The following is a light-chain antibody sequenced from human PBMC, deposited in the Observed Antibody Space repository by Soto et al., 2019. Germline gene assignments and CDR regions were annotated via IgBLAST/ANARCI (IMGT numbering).Light chain of an antibody. CDR1: QGITNR. CDR2: EAS. V-gene: IGKV1D-12*01. J-gene: IGKJ5*01. Sequence: IQMTQSPSSVSASVGDRVTITCRASQGITNRLAWYQQKPGKAPKLLIYEASSLQSGVPSRISGSGSGTDFTLTISSLQPEDFAPYYCQQANSFPITFGQGTRLEIK. CDR3: QQANSFPIT.